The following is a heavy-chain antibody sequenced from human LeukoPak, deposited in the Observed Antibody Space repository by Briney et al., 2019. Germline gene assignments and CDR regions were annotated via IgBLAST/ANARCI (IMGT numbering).Heavy chain of an antibody. V-gene: IGHV4-59*08. CDR2: IYYSGST. CDR3: ARSSPSGQLGLDY. Sequence: SETLSLTCTVSGGSISSYYWSWIRQPPGKGLEWIGYIYYSGSTNYNPSLKSRVTISVDTSKNQFSLKLSSVTAADTAVYYCARSSPSGQLGLDYWGQGTLVTVSS. J-gene: IGHJ4*02. D-gene: IGHD6-6*01. CDR1: GGSISSYY.